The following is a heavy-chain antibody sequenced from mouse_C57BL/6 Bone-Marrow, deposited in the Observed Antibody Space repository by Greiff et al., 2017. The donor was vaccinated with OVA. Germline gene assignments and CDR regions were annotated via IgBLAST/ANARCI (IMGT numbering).Heavy chain of an antibody. D-gene: IGHD5-1*01. Sequence: EVMLVESGGGLVQPGGSLKLSCAASGFTFSDYYMYWVRQTPEKRLEWVAYISNGGGSTYYPDTVKGRFTISRDNAKNTLYLQMSRVKSEDTAMYYCAREGRSTWFAYWGQGTLVTGSA. CDR3: AREGRSTWFAY. J-gene: IGHJ3*01. CDR1: GFTFSDYY. CDR2: ISNGGGST. V-gene: IGHV5-12*01.